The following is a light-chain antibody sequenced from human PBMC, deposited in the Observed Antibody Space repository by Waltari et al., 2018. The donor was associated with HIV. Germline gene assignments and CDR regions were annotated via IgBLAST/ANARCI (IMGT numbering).Light chain of an antibody. J-gene: IGKJ1*01. CDR1: QNISSY. CDR2: AAS. V-gene: IGKV1-39*01. Sequence: DIQMTQPPVSLSASVGDSVTITSRASQNISSYLSWYQQKPGKAPKVLIYAASSLQSGVPSRFSGSGSGTDFNISISSLQLEDFATYYCQQSYSTPRTFGQGTKVEIK. CDR3: QQSYSTPRT.